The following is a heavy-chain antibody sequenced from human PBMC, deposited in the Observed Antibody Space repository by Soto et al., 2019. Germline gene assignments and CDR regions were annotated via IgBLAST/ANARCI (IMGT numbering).Heavy chain of an antibody. Sequence: GGSLRLSCASSVFTFSSYGMHWVRQAPGKGLEWVAVIWYDGSNKYYADSVKGRFTISRDNSKNTLYLQMNSLRAEDTAVYYCARGPYYYGSGSSYYFDYWGQGTLVTVSS. D-gene: IGHD3-10*01. V-gene: IGHV3-33*01. CDR3: ARGPYYYGSGSSYYFDY. CDR2: IWYDGSNK. CDR1: VFTFSSYG. J-gene: IGHJ4*02.